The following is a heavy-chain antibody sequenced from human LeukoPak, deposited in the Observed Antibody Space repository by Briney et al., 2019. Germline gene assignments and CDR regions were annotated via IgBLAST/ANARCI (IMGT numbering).Heavy chain of an antibody. V-gene: IGHV4-59*12. Sequence: PSETLSLTCSVSDVSISSYYWSWIRQPPGKGLEWIGYIYYSGSTNYNPSLKSRVTISVDTSKNQFSLKLSSVTAADTAVYYCARTAEGQWLTKYYFDYWGQGTLVTVSS. CDR3: ARTAEGQWLTKYYFDY. CDR1: DVSISSYY. J-gene: IGHJ4*02. D-gene: IGHD6-19*01. CDR2: IYYSGST.